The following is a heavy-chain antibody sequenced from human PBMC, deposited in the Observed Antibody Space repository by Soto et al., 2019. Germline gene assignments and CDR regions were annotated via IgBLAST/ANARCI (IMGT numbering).Heavy chain of an antibody. J-gene: IGHJ4*02. Sequence: ASVNVSYKSSGYTFKTYVISWVRQAPGQGFEWMGWISPYNGDRRLAEKMQGRLTMTTDTSTSTGYMELRSLTADDTAVYYCATTRSYDSHRPFDYWGQGTLVTVSS. D-gene: IGHD3-10*01. CDR2: ISPYNGDR. V-gene: IGHV1-18*04. CDR3: ATTRSYDSHRPFDY. CDR1: GYTFKTYV.